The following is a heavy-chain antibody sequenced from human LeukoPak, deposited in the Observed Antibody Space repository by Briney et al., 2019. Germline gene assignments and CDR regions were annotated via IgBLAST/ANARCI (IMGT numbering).Heavy chain of an antibody. Sequence: PGGSLRLSCTASGFTFSSYSMNWVRQAPGKGLEWVSSISSSTTYMYYADPLKGRFTISRDNAKNSLYLRVNSLRAEDTAVYYCARDREVVTPYYFDYWGQGTLVTVSS. CDR2: ISSSTTYM. D-gene: IGHD4-23*01. J-gene: IGHJ4*02. CDR3: ARDREVVTPYYFDY. CDR1: GFTFSSYS. V-gene: IGHV3-21*01.